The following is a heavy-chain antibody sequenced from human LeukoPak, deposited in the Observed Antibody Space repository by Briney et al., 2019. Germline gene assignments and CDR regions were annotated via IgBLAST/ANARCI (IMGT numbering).Heavy chain of an antibody. CDR3: AKGSGSSFYDSIPDAFDI. CDR2: ISGSGGST. V-gene: IGHV3-23*01. Sequence: PGGSLRLSCAASGFTFSSYAMSWVRQAPGKGLEWVSAISGSGGSTYYADSVKGRFTISRDNSKNTLYLQMNSLRAEDTAVYYCAKGSGSSFYDSIPDAFDIWGQGTMVTVSS. J-gene: IGHJ3*02. CDR1: GFTFSSYA. D-gene: IGHD3-22*01.